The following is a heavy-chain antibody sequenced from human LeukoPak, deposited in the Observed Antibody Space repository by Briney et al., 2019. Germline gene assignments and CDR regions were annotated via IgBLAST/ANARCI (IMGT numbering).Heavy chain of an antibody. Sequence: GGSLRLSCAASRFTFSSYEMNWVRQAPGKGLEWVSYISSSGSTIYYADSVKGRFTISRDNAKNSLYLQMNSLRAEDTAVYYCARGQYCTNGVCYDAFDIWGQGTTVTVSS. CDR2: ISSSGSTI. CDR1: RFTFSSYE. D-gene: IGHD2-8*01. J-gene: IGHJ3*02. CDR3: ARGQYCTNGVCYDAFDI. V-gene: IGHV3-48*03.